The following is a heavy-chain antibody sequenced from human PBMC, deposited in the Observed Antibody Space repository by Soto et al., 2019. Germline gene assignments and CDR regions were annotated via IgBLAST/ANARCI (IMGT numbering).Heavy chain of an antibody. Sequence: GSLRLSCAAFGFTVSGKKYVAWVRQAPGKGLEWVSALYDLDGTYYADSVKGRFTTSSDSSRTTVYLQMNSLRPDDTAVYSCATWHLQEHAYDIWGQGTMVTVSS. D-gene: IGHD1-1*01. J-gene: IGHJ3*02. CDR3: ATWHLQEHAYDI. CDR1: GFTVSGKKY. CDR2: LYDLDGT. V-gene: IGHV3-53*01.